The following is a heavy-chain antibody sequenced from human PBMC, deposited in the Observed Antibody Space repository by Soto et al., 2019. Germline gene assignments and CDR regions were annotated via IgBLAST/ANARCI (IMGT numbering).Heavy chain of an antibody. D-gene: IGHD3-10*01. J-gene: IGHJ4*02. CDR1: GDSISSSNYF. CDR3: ARRYGWLYFDH. Sequence: SETLSLTCPVSGDSISSSNYFWGWIRQPPGKGLEWIGTIFYSGSTYYNPSLKSRVTISVDTSKNQFSLKLTSVTAADTALYYCARRYGWLYFDHWGQGTLVTVSS. V-gene: IGHV4-39*01. CDR2: IFYSGST.